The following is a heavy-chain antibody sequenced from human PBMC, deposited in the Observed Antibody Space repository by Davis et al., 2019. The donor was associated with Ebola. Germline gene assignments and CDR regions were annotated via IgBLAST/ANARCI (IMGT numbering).Heavy chain of an antibody. CDR1: GFTFSSYG. CDR2: ISYDGSNK. V-gene: IGHV3-30*18. D-gene: IGHD6-19*01. Sequence: GESLKISCAASGFTFSSYGMHWVRQAPGKGLEWVAVISYDGSNKYYADSVKGRFTISRDNSKNTLYLQMNSLRAEDTAVYYCAKDRASSGWLLAYWGQGTLVTVSS. CDR3: AKDRASSGWLLAY. J-gene: IGHJ4*02.